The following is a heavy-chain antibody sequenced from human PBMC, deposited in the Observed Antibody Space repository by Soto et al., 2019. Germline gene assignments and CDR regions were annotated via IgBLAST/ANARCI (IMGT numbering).Heavy chain of an antibody. J-gene: IGHJ5*02. Sequence: SETLSLTCTVSGGSISSYYWSWIRQPPGKGLEWIGYIYYSGSTNYNPSLKSRVTISVDTSKNQFSLKLSSVTAADTAVYYCARVSASKSVWFDPWGQGTLVTVSS. CDR2: IYYSGST. CDR3: ARVSASKSVWFDP. CDR1: GGSISSYY. V-gene: IGHV4-59*01. D-gene: IGHD2-2*01.